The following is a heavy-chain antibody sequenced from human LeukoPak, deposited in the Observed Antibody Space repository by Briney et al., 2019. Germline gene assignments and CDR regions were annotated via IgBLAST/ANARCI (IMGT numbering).Heavy chain of an antibody. CDR2: INPSGGST. J-gene: IGHJ4*02. Sequence: GASVKVSCKSSGYPFTDYYIHWVRQAPGQGLEWMGIINPSGGSTSYAQKFQGRVTMTRDTSTSTVYMELSGLRSEDAAVYYCARDPVVGPSIDYWGQGTLVTVSS. CDR1: GYPFTDYY. CDR3: ARDPVVGPSIDY. D-gene: IGHD2-15*01. V-gene: IGHV1-46*01.